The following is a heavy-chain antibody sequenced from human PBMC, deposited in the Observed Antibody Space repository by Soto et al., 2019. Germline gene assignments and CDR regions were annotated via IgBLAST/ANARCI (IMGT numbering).Heavy chain of an antibody. CDR3: ARGDYDFWSGYYPGGNHNWFDP. Sequence: QVQLVQSGAEVKKPGSSVKVSCKASGGTFSSYAISWVRQAPGQGLEWMGGIIPIFGTANYAQKFQGRVTITADESTSTAYMELSSLRSEDTAVYYCARGDYDFWSGYYPGGNHNWFDPWGQGTLVTVSS. CDR1: GGTFSSYA. J-gene: IGHJ5*02. V-gene: IGHV1-69*01. D-gene: IGHD3-3*01. CDR2: IIPIFGTA.